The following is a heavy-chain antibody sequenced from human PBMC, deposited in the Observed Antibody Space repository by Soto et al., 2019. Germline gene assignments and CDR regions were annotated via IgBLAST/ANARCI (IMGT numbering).Heavy chain of an antibody. CDR3: ARGGGGYCSGGSCGAFDI. Sequence: QVQLVQSGAEVKKPGASVKVSCKASGYTFTGYYMHWVRQAPGQGLEWMGWINPNSGGTNYAQKFQGWVTMTRDTSISTAYRELSRLRSDDTAVYYCARGGGGYCSGGSCGAFDIWGQGTMVTVSS. J-gene: IGHJ3*02. CDR1: GYTFTGYY. D-gene: IGHD2-15*01. V-gene: IGHV1-2*04. CDR2: INPNSGGT.